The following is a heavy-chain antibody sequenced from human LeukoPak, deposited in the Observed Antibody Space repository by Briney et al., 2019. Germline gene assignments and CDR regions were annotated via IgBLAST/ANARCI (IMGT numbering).Heavy chain of an antibody. J-gene: IGHJ4*02. CDR2: ISGSGGST. D-gene: IGHD3-3*01. V-gene: IGHV3-23*01. CDR1: GFTFSSYA. CDR3: AKAIATNYDFWSGYPAHFDY. Sequence: GGSLRLSCAASGFTFSSYAMSWVRQAPGKGLEWVSAISGSGGSTYYADSVKGRFTISRDNSKNTLYLQMNSLRAEDTAVYYCAKAIATNYDFWSGYPAHFDYWGQGTPVTVSS.